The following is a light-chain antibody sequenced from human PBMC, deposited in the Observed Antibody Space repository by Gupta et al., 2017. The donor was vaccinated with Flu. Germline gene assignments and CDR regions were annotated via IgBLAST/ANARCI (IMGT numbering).Light chain of an antibody. Sequence: IVLTQSPGTLSLSPGERATLSCRASQSVGSSYLAWYQQKPGQALRLIIYGASSRATGIPDRFSGSGSGTDFTLTISRLEPEDFAVYYCQQYRSLITFGQGTRLEIK. J-gene: IGKJ5*01. CDR1: QSVGSSY. CDR3: QQYRSLIT. V-gene: IGKV3-20*01. CDR2: GAS.